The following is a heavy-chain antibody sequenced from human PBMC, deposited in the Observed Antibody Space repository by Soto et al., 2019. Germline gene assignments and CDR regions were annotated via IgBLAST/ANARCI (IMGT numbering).Heavy chain of an antibody. CDR1: GYTFTNFG. CDR3: ARGPDPTYSDY. J-gene: IGHJ4*02. Sequence: QVQVVQSGAEVKKPGASVKVSCKTSGYTFTNFGVNWVRQAPGQGLEWMGWINVYNGNTNYAQQIKGRVIMTTDTSTSTAYMELKSLRSDDTAIYDCARGPDPTYSDYWGQGTLVTVSS. V-gene: IGHV1-18*01. CDR2: INVYNGNT.